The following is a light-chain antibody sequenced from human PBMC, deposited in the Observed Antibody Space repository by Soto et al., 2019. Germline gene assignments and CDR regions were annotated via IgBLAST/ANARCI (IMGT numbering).Light chain of an antibody. Sequence: EIVLTQSPGTLSLSPGERATLSCRASQSVRSSNLAWYQQKPGQAPRLLIYGASSRATGIPDRFSGSGSGTDFTLTISRLEPEDFAVYYCQQYGSLRTFGQGTKVEIK. CDR3: QQYGSLRT. J-gene: IGKJ1*01. V-gene: IGKV3-20*01. CDR1: QSVRSSN. CDR2: GAS.